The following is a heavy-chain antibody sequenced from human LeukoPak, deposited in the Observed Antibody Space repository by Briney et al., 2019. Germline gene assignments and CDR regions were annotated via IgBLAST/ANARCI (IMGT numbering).Heavy chain of an antibody. CDR3: AKEGPRIYSGWYPVWGDY. D-gene: IGHD6-19*01. Sequence: GGSLRLSCAASGFTFSSYSMNWVRQAPGKGLEWVAVISYDGSNKYYADSVKGRFTISRDNSKNTLYLQMNSLRAEDTAVYYCAKEGPRIYSGWYPVWGDYWGQGTLVTVSS. CDR2: ISYDGSNK. CDR1: GFTFSSYS. V-gene: IGHV3-30*18. J-gene: IGHJ4*02.